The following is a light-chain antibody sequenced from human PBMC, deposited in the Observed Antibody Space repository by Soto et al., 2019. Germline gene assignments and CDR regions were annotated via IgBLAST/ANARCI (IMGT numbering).Light chain of an antibody. V-gene: IGLV1-40*01. CDR1: SSNIGAGYD. Sequence: QSVVTQPPSVSGAPGQRVTISCTGSSSNIGAGYDVHWFQQLPGTAPKLLIYGNSNRPSGVPDRFSGSKSGTSASLAITGLQAEDEADYYCQSCGSRLSACVFGGGTKLTVL. J-gene: IGLJ2*01. CDR2: GNS. CDR3: QSCGSRLSACV.